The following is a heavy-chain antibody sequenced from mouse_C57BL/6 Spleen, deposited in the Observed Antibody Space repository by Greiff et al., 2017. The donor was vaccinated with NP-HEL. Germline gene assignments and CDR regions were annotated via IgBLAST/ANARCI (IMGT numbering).Heavy chain of an antibody. CDR1: GYAFSSYW. J-gene: IGHJ2*01. CDR2: IYPGDGDT. V-gene: IGHV1-80*01. D-gene: IGHD3-2*02. CDR3: ASTAQADYFDY. Sequence: VKLQESGAELVKPGASVKISCKASGYAFSSYWMNWVKQRPGKGLEWIGQIYPGDGDTNYNGKFKGKATLTADKSSSTAYMQLSSLTSEDSAVYFCASTAQADYFDYWGQGTTLTVSS.